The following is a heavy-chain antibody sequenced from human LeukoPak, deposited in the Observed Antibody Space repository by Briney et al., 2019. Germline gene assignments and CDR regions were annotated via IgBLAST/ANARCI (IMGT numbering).Heavy chain of an antibody. CDR2: ISAYNGNT. V-gene: IGHV1-18*01. CDR3: ARAHSSSCLTTAGAGDCYHFDY. Sequence: ASVKVSCKASGGTFSSYAISWVRQAPGQGLEWMGWISAYNGNTNYAQTLQGRVTMTTDTSTSTAYMELRSLRSDDTAVYYCARAHSSSCLTTAGAGDCYHFDYWGQGTLVTVS. CDR1: GGTFSSYA. D-gene: IGHD6-13*01. J-gene: IGHJ4*02.